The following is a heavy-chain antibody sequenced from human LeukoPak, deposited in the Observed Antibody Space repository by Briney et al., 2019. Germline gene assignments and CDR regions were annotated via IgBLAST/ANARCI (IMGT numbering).Heavy chain of an antibody. J-gene: IGHJ4*02. D-gene: IGHD5-18*01. CDR1: GGTFSSYA. Sequence: SVKVSCKASGGTFSSYAISWVRQAPGQGLGWMGRIIPIFGIANYAQKFQGRVTITADKSTSTAYMELSSLRSEDTAVYYCARTDTHTPDFDYWGQGTLVTVSS. CDR2: IIPIFGIA. CDR3: ARTDTHTPDFDY. V-gene: IGHV1-69*04.